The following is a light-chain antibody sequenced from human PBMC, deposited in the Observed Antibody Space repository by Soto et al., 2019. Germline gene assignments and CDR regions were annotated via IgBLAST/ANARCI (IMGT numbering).Light chain of an antibody. CDR3: QHYHNSIT. CDR1: QSVSSNS. V-gene: IGKV3-20*01. Sequence: EIVLTQSPDTLSLSPGESATLSCRASQSVSSNSLAWYQQKPGQAPRLLIYGASSRATGVPDRFSGSGSGTAFTLTISRLEPEDFPVFYCQHYHNSITFGQGTRLEIE. J-gene: IGKJ5*01. CDR2: GAS.